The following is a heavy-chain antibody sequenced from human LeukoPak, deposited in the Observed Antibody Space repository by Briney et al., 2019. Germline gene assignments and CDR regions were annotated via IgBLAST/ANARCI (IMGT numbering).Heavy chain of an antibody. D-gene: IGHD2/OR15-2a*01. J-gene: IGHJ4*02. CDR2: IKQDGSEK. Sequence: PGRSLRLSCAASGFTFSSYGIHWVRQAPGKGLEWVANIKQDGSEKYYVDSVKGRFTISRDNAKNSLYLQMNSLRAEDTAVYYCAREASIPGYFDYWGQGTLVTVSS. V-gene: IGHV3-7*01. CDR3: AREASIPGYFDY. CDR1: GFTFSSYG.